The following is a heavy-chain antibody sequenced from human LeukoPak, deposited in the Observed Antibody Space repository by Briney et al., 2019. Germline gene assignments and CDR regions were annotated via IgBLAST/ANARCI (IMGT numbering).Heavy chain of an antibody. CDR1: GFTFSSYA. CDR3: AKDPPRDSSGWYEGLNWFDP. J-gene: IGHJ5*02. D-gene: IGHD6-19*01. V-gene: IGHV3-23*01. CDR2: ISGSGGST. Sequence: GGSLRLSCAASGFTFSSYAMSWVRQAPGKGLEWVSAISGSGGSTYYADSVKGRFTISRDNSKNTLYLRMNSLRAEDTAVYYCAKDPPRDSSGWYEGLNWFDPWGQGTLVTVSS.